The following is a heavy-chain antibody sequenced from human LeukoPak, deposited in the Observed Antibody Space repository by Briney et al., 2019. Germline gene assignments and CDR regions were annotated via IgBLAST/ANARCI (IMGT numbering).Heavy chain of an antibody. D-gene: IGHD6-19*01. CDR2: MNPNSGNT. CDR3: ARSLRGWYKDY. Sequence: SVKVSCKGSGYTFPNYDINWVRQATGQGLEWMGWMNPNSGNTGYAQKFQGRVSMTGDTSISTVYMELSSLGSEDTAVYYCARSLRGWYKDYWGQGTLVTVSS. CDR1: GYTFPNYD. V-gene: IGHV1-8*01. J-gene: IGHJ4*02.